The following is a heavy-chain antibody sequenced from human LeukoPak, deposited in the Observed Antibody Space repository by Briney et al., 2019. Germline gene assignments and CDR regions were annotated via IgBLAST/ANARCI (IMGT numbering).Heavy chain of an antibody. Sequence: SETLSLTCTVSGGSISSYYWSWIRQPPGKGLEWIGYIYYSGSTNYNPSLKSRVTISVDTSKNQFSLKLSSVTAADTAVYYCARLAYCGGDCSGWFDPWGQGTLVTVSS. CDR2: IYYSGST. CDR3: ARLAYCGGDCSGWFDP. D-gene: IGHD2-21*02. CDR1: GGSISSYY. J-gene: IGHJ5*02. V-gene: IGHV4-59*08.